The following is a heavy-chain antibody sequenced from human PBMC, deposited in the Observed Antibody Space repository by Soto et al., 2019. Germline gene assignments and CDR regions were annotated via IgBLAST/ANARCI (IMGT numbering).Heavy chain of an antibody. Sequence: SETLCLTCSVSGGSVSGNIDYWTWIRQHPGKGPEWIGHIYYSGSTYYNPSLKSRVTISVDTSKNQFSLNLSSVTAADTAVYYCAKEPVSITIFGVSGMDVWGRGTTVTVSS. CDR1: GGSVSGNIDY. CDR2: IYYSGST. J-gene: IGHJ6*02. V-gene: IGHV4-30-4*08. CDR3: AKEPVSITIFGVSGMDV. D-gene: IGHD3-3*01.